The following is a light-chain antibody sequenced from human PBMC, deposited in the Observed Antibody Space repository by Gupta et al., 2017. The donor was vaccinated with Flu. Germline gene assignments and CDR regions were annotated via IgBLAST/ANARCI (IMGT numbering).Light chain of an antibody. Sequence: EIVLTQSPATLSVSPGERATLSCSASQSVSSNLAWYQQKPGQAPRLLIYGASTRATGIPARFSGSGSWTDFTLTISSLQSEDFAVYYCQQYNNWPRWTFGQGTKVEIK. J-gene: IGKJ1*01. CDR1: QSVSSN. CDR2: GAS. V-gene: IGKV3-15*01. CDR3: QQYNNWPRWT.